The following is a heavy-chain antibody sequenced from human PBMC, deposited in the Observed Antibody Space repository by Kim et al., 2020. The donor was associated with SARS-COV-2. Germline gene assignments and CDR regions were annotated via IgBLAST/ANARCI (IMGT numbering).Heavy chain of an antibody. CDR1: GYSFTSYW. J-gene: IGHJ5*02. D-gene: IGHD3-3*01. Sequence: GESLKISCKGSGYSFTSYWIIWVRQLPGKGLECMGRIDPSDSYTNYSPSFQGHVTISADKSISTAYLQWSSLKASDTAMYYCARLYYDSWSGYFKGFDPWGQGTLVTVSS. CDR2: IDPSDSYT. CDR3: ARLYYDSWSGYFKGFDP. V-gene: IGHV5-10-1*01.